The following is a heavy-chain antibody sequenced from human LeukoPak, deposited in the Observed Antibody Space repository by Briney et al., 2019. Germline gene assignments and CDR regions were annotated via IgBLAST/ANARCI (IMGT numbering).Heavy chain of an antibody. CDR1: GYTFTSYG. Sequence: ASVKVSCKASGYTFTSYGISWVRQAPGQGLEWMGSISPYNGNTNYAQKLQGRVTMTTDTSTSTAYMELRSLRSDDTAVYYCARDQYDYVWGSYRPYFDYWAREPWSPSPQ. D-gene: IGHD3-16*02. V-gene: IGHV1-18*01. CDR3: ARDQYDYVWGSYRPYFDY. CDR2: ISPYNGNT. J-gene: IGHJ4*02.